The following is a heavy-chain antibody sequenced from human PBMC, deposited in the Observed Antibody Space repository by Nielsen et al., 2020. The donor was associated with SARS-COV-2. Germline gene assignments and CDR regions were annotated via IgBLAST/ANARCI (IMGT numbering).Heavy chain of an antibody. CDR3: ARDNSAAAGLSYFDY. CDR2: ISYDGSNK. CDR1: GFTFSSYA. Sequence: GGSLRLSCAASGFTFSSYAMHWVRQAPGKGLEWVAVISYDGSNKYYADSVKGRFTISRDNSKNTLYLQMNSLRAEDTAVYYCARDNSAAAGLSYFDYWGQGTLVTVSS. D-gene: IGHD6-13*01. V-gene: IGHV3-30-3*01. J-gene: IGHJ4*02.